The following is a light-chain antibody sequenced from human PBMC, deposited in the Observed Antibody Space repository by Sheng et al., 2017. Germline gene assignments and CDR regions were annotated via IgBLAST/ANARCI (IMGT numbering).Light chain of an antibody. CDR1: QPISTY. V-gene: IGKV3-15*01. CDR3: QQYNNWPLT. J-gene: IGKJ4*01. CDR2: GAS. Sequence: EIVLTQSPATLSLSPGDRPTLSCRASQPISTYLAWYQQKPGQAPRLLIYGASTRATGIPARFSGSGSGTEFTLTISSLQSEDFAVYYCQQYNNWPLTFGGGTEGGDQT.